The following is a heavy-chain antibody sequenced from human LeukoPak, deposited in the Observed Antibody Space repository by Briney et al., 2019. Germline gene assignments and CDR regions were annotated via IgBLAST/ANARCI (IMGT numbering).Heavy chain of an antibody. CDR1: GGTFSSYA. CDR2: IIPIFGTA. V-gene: IGHV1-69*06. D-gene: IGHD2-21*01. CDR3: ARDLGSIGHIDY. Sequence: ASVKVSCKASGGTFSSYAISWVRQAPGQGLEWMGRIIPIFGTANYAQKFQGRVTITADKSTSTAYMELSSLRSEDTAVYYCARDLGSIGHIDYWGQGTLVTVSS. J-gene: IGHJ4*02.